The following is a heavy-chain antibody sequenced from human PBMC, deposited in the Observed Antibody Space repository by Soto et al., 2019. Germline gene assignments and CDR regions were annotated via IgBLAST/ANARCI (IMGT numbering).Heavy chain of an antibody. CDR2: IYYSGRS. Sequence: SESLSPAGTVSRRSSSSSSDYWGRVLQPPRQGLQWFGSIYYSGRSYCSPSLKSRLTISVDTSKNEFSLKLSAVTAAGTAVYYCASRLAARHETTYYYSGMDVWGQGTTVSVP. J-gene: IGHJ6*02. CDR3: ASRLAARHETTYYYSGMDV. V-gene: IGHV4-39*01. D-gene: IGHD6-6*01. CDR1: RRSSSSSSDY.